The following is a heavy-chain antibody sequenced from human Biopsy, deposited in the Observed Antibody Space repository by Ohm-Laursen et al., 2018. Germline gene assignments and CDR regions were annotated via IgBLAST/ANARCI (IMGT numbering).Heavy chain of an antibody. CDR2: ISGSGSTT. J-gene: IGHJ4*02. V-gene: IGHV3-23*01. D-gene: IGHD2-15*01. CDR3: SKDHCSGGTCYSDGPVFDY. Sequence: SLRLSCSASGFTFCSYVMSWVRQAPGTGLEWVSTISGSGSTTYYADSAKGRFTISRDNSKNTLYLQMISLRAEDTAVYYCSKDHCSGGTCYSDGPVFDYWGQGTLVTVSS. CDR1: GFTFCSYV.